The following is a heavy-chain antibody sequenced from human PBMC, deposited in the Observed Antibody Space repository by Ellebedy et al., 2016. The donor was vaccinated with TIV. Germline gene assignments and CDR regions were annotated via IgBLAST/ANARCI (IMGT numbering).Heavy chain of an antibody. J-gene: IGHJ4*02. V-gene: IGHV4-59*12. CDR1: GGSISSYY. Sequence: SETLSLTCTVSGGSISSYYWSWIRQPPGKGLEWIGYIYYSGSTYYNPSLESRVTISLDTSKNQFSLKLSSVTAADTAVYYCATTHHPYYFDYWGQGTLVTVSS. CDR2: IYYSGST. D-gene: IGHD1-7*01. CDR3: ATTHHPYYFDY.